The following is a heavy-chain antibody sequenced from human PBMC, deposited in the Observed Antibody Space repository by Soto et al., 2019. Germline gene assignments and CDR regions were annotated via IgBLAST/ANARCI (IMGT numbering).Heavy chain of an antibody. CDR3: ARHLGYSSSAGGYYYYGMDV. CDR2: ISSSSSTI. D-gene: IGHD6-6*01. V-gene: IGHV3-48*02. J-gene: IGHJ6*02. CDR1: GFTFSSYS. Sequence: EVQLVESGGGLVQPGGSLRLSCAAAGFTFSSYSMNWVRQAPGKGLEWVSYISSSSSTIYYADSVKGRFTISRDNATNSLYLQMNSLRDEDTAVYYCARHLGYSSSAGGYYYYGMDVWGQGTTVTVSS.